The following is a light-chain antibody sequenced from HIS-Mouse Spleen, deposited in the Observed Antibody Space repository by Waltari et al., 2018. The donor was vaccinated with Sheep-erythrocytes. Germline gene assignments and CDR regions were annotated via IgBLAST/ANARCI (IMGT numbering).Light chain of an antibody. CDR1: ALPKKY. J-gene: IGLJ3*02. CDR2: EAS. V-gene: IGLV3-10*01. CDR3: YSTDSSGNHWV. Sequence: SYELTQPPSVSVSPGQTARNTCSGDALPKKYAYWYQQKSGQAPVLVIYEASKRPSGIPERFSGSSSGTMATLTISGAQVEDDADYYCYSTDSSGNHWVFGGGTKLTVL.